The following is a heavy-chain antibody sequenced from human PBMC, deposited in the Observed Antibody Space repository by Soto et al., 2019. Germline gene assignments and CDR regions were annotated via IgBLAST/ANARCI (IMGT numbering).Heavy chain of an antibody. Sequence: GGSLRLSCAASGFTFSDYYMTWIRQAPGKGLEWVSYISSSGNIIYYGDSVKGRFTISRDNAKNSLYLQMSSLRADDTAVYYCARGHYDFWSGYFFDYWGRGTLVTVSS. CDR3: ARGHYDFWSGYFFDY. J-gene: IGHJ4*02. CDR2: ISSSGNII. CDR1: GFTFSDYY. D-gene: IGHD3-3*01. V-gene: IGHV3-11*01.